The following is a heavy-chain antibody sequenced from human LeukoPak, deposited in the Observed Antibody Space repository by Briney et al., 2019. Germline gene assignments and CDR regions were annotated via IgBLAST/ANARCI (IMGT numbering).Heavy chain of an antibody. V-gene: IGHV3-33*01. D-gene: IGHD3-22*01. CDR1: GFTFSSYG. J-gene: IGHJ4*02. Sequence: GGSLRLSCAVSGFTFSSYGMHWVRQAPGKGLEWVAVILYDGSNKYYADSVKGRFTISRDNSKNTLYLQMNSLRAEDTAVYYCARASYYYDSSGYGPFDYWGQGTLVTVSS. CDR3: ARASYYYDSSGYGPFDY. CDR2: ILYDGSNK.